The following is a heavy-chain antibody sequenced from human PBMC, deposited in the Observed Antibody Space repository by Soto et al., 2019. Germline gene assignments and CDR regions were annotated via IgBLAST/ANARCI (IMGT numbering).Heavy chain of an antibody. D-gene: IGHD3-16*01. CDR1: GGSVSSTTYH. CDR3: ARRLSESYSDY. CDR2: LTCCGKT. Sequence: QFQLQESGPGLVRPSETLSLTCTVSGGSVSSTTYHWGWIRQPPGKGLEWIGTLTCCGKTHYNPSLKSRVTISVDTSKNQFSLSLSSVTAADTAVYYCARRLSESYSDYWGQGTLVTVSS. V-gene: IGHV4-39*01. J-gene: IGHJ4*02.